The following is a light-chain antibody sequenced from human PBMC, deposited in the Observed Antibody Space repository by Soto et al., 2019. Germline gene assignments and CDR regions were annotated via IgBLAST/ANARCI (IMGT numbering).Light chain of an antibody. V-gene: IGKV1-33*01. CDR1: QDISTS. J-gene: IGKJ2*01. CDR2: DAS. CDR3: QQYENVPT. Sequence: DIQLTQSPSSLSASIGDSVTITFQASQDISTSLNWYHRRPGKATKLLITDASTLQTGVPTRFRGSGAGTDFSFTISRLQTDDFGEYYCQQYENVPTFGQGTKVKIK.